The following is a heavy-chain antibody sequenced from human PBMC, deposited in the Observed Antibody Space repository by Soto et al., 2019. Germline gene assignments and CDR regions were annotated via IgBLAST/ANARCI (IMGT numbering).Heavy chain of an antibody. CDR2: ISYDGSNK. D-gene: IGHD4-17*01. V-gene: IGHV3-30*18. CDR3: AKEIMTTVALFDY. Sequence: GGSLRLSCAASGFTFSSYGMHWVRQAPGKGLEWVAVISYDGSNKYYADSVKGRFTISRDNSKNTLYLQMNSLRAEDTAVYYCAKEIMTTVALFDYWGQGTLVTVSS. CDR1: GFTFSSYG. J-gene: IGHJ4*02.